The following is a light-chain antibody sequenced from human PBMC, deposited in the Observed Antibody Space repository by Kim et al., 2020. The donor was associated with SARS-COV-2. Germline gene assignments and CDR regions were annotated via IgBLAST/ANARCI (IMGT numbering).Light chain of an antibody. V-gene: IGLV1-44*01. CDR2: SND. J-gene: IGLJ3*02. Sequence: QSVLTQPPSASGTPGQRVTISCSGSSSNVGSNSVNWYQQLPGTAPKVLIYSNDQRPSGVPDRFSGSKSGTSASLAISGLQSEDEAEYYCAVWDDSMNGLWVFGGGTKLTVL. CDR1: SSNVGSNS. CDR3: AVWDDSMNGLWV.